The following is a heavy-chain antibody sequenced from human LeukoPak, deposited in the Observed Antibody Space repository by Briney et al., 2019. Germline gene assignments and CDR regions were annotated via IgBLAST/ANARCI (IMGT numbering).Heavy chain of an antibody. CDR2: FSPSGTT. Sequence: SETLSLTCTVSGGSISRYYWSWIRQPAGEGLEWIGRFSPSGTTNYNPSLKSRVTMSVDTSKNQFSLKLSSVTAADTAVYYCAKAGTTGTTWAFDIWGQGTMVTVSS. CDR3: AKAGTTGTTWAFDI. CDR1: GGSISRYY. D-gene: IGHD1-1*01. V-gene: IGHV4-4*07. J-gene: IGHJ3*02.